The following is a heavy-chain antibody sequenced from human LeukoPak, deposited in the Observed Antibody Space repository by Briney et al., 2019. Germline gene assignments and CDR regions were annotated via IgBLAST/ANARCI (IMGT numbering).Heavy chain of an antibody. CDR2: ISSSSSTI. Sequence: GGSLRLSCAASGFTFSSYSMNWVRQAPGKGLEWVSYISSSSSTIYYADSVKGRFTISRDNSKNTLYLQMNSLRAEDTAVYYCAKDRGLGYCSSTSCYISHFDYWGQGTLVTVSS. CDR3: AKDRGLGYCSSTSCYISHFDY. J-gene: IGHJ4*02. V-gene: IGHV3-48*01. CDR1: GFTFSSYS. D-gene: IGHD2-2*02.